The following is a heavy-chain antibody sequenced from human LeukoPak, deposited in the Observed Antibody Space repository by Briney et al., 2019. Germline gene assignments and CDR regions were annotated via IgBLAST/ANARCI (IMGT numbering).Heavy chain of an antibody. CDR1: GFTFTSSA. V-gene: IGHV1-58*02. Sequence: SVKVSCKASGFTFTSSAMQWVRQARGQRLEWIGWIVVGSGNTNYAQKFQGRVTMTRDTSTSTVYMELSSLRSEDTAVYYCARDYGSVYNWFDPWGQGTLVTVSS. CDR3: ARDYGSVYNWFDP. CDR2: IVVGSGNT. D-gene: IGHD3-10*01. J-gene: IGHJ5*02.